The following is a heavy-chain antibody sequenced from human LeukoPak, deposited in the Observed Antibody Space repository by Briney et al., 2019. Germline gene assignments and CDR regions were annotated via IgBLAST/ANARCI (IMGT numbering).Heavy chain of an antibody. CDR3: ARGGCSGSSCFFGNDY. V-gene: IGHV3-74*01. D-gene: IGHD2-15*01. Sequence: GGSLRLSCAASGFSFSSYWMHWVRQAPGKGLVWVSRIKTDGSSTNYADSVKGRFTISRDNGKNTLYLQMNSLRAEDTAVYYCARGGCSGSSCFFGNDYWGQGTLVTVSS. CDR1: GFSFSSYW. J-gene: IGHJ4*02. CDR2: IKTDGSST.